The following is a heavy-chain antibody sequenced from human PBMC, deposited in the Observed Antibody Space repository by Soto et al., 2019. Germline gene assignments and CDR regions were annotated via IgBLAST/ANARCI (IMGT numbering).Heavy chain of an antibody. V-gene: IGHV4-34*01. J-gene: IGHJ6*03. CDR1: GGSFSGYY. Sequence: SETLSLTCAVYGGSFSGYYWSWIRQPPGKGLEWIGEINHSGSTNYNPSLKSRVTISVDTSKNQFSRKLRSVTAADTAVYYCARVVLMVYAIQGYYYMDVWGKGTTVTVSS. D-gene: IGHD2-8*01. CDR2: INHSGST. CDR3: ARVVLMVYAIQGYYYMDV.